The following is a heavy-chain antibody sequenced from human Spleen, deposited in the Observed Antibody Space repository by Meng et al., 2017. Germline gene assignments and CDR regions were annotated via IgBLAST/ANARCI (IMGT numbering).Heavy chain of an antibody. CDR1: GFTFSNYG. CDR2: ISGSGGST. CDR3: VRDFGGNSDS. V-gene: IGHV3-23*01. D-gene: IGHD2-15*01. J-gene: IGHJ5*01. Sequence: EVQLLESGGGLVQPGGSLRLTCSASGFTFSNYGMTWVRQAPGKGLEWVSAISGSGGSTYYADSMRGRFTISRDSARNTLYLQMDSLRAEDTAVYYCVRDFGGNSDSWGQGTLVTVSS.